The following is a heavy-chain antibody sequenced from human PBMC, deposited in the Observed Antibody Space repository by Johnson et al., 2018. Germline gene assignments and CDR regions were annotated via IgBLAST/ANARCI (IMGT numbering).Heavy chain of an antibody. CDR2: LSHDGRNR. CDR3: AGEPTDRSRNYYPLGYFDL. D-gene: IGHD3-22*01. CDR1: GFTLSSYT. V-gene: IGHV3-30*03. Sequence: QVQLVQSGGGVVQPGNSLRLSCAASGFTLSSYTMHWVRQGPGKGLEWVAALSHDGRNRFYIDSVQGLFTISAANSRNTLFLQMSRLRDGATAVYYCAGEPTDRSRNYYPLGYFDLWGRGTLVTVSS. J-gene: IGHJ2*01.